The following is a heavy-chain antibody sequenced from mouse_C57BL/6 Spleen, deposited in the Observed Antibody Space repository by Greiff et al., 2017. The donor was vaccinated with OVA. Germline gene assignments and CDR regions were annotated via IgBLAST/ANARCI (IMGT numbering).Heavy chain of an antibody. D-gene: IGHD3-1*01. CDR1: GYTFTSYW. J-gene: IGHJ2*01. CDR2: IDPSDSYT. CDR3: ARRGYGGDY. Sequence: QVQLQQPGAELVMPGASVKLSCKASGYTFTSYWMHWVKQRPGQGLEWIGEIDPSDSYTNYNQKFKGKSTLTVDKSSSTAYMQLSSLTSEDSAVYYCARRGYGGDYWGQGTTLTVSS. V-gene: IGHV1-69*01.